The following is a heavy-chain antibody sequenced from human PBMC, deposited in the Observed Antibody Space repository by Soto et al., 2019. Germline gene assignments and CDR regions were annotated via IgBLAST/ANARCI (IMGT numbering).Heavy chain of an antibody. CDR3: ARDIPGDPKFSYYYMDV. D-gene: IGHD7-27*01. CDR1: GFTVSSNY. J-gene: IGHJ6*03. V-gene: IGHV3-66*01. Sequence: EVQLVESGGGLVQPGGSLRLSCAASGFTVSSNYMSWVRQAPGKGLEWVSVIYSGGRTYYADSVKGRLTISRDNSKTTLYLQMNSLRAEDTAVYYCARDIPGDPKFSYYYMDVWGKGTTVTVSS. CDR2: IYSGGRT.